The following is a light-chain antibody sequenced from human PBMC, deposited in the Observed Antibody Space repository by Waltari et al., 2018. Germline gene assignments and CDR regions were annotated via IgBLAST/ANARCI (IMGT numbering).Light chain of an antibody. Sequence: QSALTQPASVSGSPGQSITISCTGTSSDIGGYNYVSWYQQHPGKAPKLMIFDVARWPSGVSNRFSGSKSGNTASLTISGLRAEDEADYYCASYTTTRTVVFGGGTKVTVL. CDR1: SSDIGGYNY. CDR3: ASYTTTRTVV. V-gene: IGLV2-14*01. CDR2: DVA. J-gene: IGLJ2*01.